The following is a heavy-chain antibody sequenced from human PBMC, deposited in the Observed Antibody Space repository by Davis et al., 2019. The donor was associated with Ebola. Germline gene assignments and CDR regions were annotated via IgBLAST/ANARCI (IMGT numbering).Heavy chain of an antibody. D-gene: IGHD3-22*01. CDR3: ASSGDYYDSSGYARFDY. CDR1: GFTFSSYA. V-gene: IGHV3-23*01. Sequence: GESLKISCAASGFTFSSYAMSWVRQAPGKGLEWVSAISGSGGSTYYADSVKGRFTISRDNSKNTLYLQMNSLRAEDTAVYYCASSGDYYDSSGYARFDYWGQGTLVTVSS. CDR2: ISGSGGST. J-gene: IGHJ4*02.